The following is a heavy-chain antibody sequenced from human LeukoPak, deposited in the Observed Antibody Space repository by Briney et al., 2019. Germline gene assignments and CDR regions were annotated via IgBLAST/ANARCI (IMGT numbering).Heavy chain of an antibody. V-gene: IGHV3-9*01. CDR1: GFTFDDYA. D-gene: IGHD3-22*01. J-gene: IGHJ4*02. CDR3: AKDGSSGYYYAYFDY. Sequence: PGRSLRLYCAASGFTFDDYAMHWVRQAPGKGLEWVSGISWNSGSIGYADSVKGRFTISRDNSKNTLYLQMNSLRAEDTAVYYCAKDGSSGYYYAYFDYWGQGTLVTVSS. CDR2: ISWNSGSI.